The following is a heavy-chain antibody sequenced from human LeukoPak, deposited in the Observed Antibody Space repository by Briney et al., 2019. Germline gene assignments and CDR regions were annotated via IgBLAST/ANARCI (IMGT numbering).Heavy chain of an antibody. V-gene: IGHV1-18*01. CDR1: GYTFINYG. J-gene: IGHJ4*02. CDR2: ISAYNGNT. Sequence: GASVKVSCTASGYTFINYGISWVRQAPGQGLEWMAWISAYNGNTNYAQKFRARVTMTTDTSTSTTYMELRSLRSDDTAVYYCTRDVAHSSSSLGTPLDYWGQGTLVTVSS. D-gene: IGHD6-6*01. CDR3: TRDVAHSSSSLGTPLDY.